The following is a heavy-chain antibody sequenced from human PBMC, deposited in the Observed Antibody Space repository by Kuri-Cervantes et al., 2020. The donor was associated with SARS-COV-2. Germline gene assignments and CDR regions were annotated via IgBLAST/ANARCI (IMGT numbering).Heavy chain of an antibody. V-gene: IGHV3-23*01. Sequence: GESLKISCAASGFSFYNYVMSWVRQAPGKGLEWVSGISGSGGFTYYADSVKGRFTISRDNSKNTLFLQTNSLRAEDTAVYYCAKAEWLERGGIDYWGQGTLVTVSS. CDR1: GFSFYNYV. CDR3: AKAEWLERGGIDY. CDR2: ISGSGGFT. D-gene: IGHD6-19*01. J-gene: IGHJ4*02.